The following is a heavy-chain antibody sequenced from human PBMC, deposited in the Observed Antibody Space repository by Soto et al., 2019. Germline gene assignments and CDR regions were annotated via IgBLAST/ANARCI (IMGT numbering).Heavy chain of an antibody. V-gene: IGHV1-24*01. CDR2: FDPEDGET. D-gene: IGHD3-22*01. J-gene: IGHJ4*02. CDR1: GYTLTELS. CDR3: ATVGYHDSSGYAGG. Sequence: ASVKVFCKVSGYTLTELSMHWVRQAPGKGLEWMGGFDPEDGETIYAQKFQGRVTMTEDTSTDTAYMEMSSLRSEDTAVYYCATVGYHDSSGYAGGWGQGTLVTVSS.